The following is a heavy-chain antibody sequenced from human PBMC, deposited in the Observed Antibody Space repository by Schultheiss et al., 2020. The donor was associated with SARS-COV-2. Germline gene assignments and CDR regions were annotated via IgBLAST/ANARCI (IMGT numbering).Heavy chain of an antibody. CDR1: GGSISSYY. J-gene: IGHJ4*02. D-gene: IGHD2-2*01. CDR2: IYTSGST. CDR3: ASTIVVVPAADQFFDY. Sequence: SETLSLTCTVSGGSISSYYWSWIRQPAGKGLEWIGRIYTSGSTNYNPSLKSRVTISVDTSKNQFSLKLSSVTAADTAVYYCASTIVVVPAADQFFDYWGQGTLVTVSS. V-gene: IGHV4-4*07.